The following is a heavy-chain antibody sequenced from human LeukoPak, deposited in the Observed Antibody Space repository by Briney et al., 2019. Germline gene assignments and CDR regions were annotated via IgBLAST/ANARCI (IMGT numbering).Heavy chain of an antibody. D-gene: IGHD2-15*01. Sequence: GGSLRLSCEASGFTVRNNYMTWVRQAPGKGLEWVSAVSTSGGITYYADSVKGRFSISRDNSKNTLYLQMNSLRVEDTAVYFCARQLGYCSDGNCYFDFWGQGTLVTVSS. CDR3: ARQLGYCSDGNCYFDF. CDR2: STSGGIT. V-gene: IGHV3-66*04. CDR1: GFTVRNNY. J-gene: IGHJ4*02.